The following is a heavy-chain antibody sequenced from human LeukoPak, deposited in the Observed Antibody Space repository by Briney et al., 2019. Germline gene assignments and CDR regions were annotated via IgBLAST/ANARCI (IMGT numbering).Heavy chain of an antibody. CDR3: ARVVGTTSLVYNYMDV. CDR1: GGSISSGDYY. V-gene: IGHV4-30-4*08. J-gene: IGHJ6*03. CDR2: IYYSGST. Sequence: SQTLSLTCTVSGGSISSGDYYWSWIRQPPGKGLEWIGYIYYSGSTYYNPSLKSRVTISVDTSKNQFSLKLSSVTAADTAVYYCARVVGTTSLVYNYMDVWGKGTTVTVSS. D-gene: IGHD4-11*01.